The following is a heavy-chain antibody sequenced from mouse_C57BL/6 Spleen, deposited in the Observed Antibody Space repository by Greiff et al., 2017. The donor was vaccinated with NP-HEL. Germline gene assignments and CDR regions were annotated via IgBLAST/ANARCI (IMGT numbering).Heavy chain of an antibody. V-gene: IGHV1-20*01. CDR3: ARETVVAPAGFDV. J-gene: IGHJ1*03. D-gene: IGHD1-1*01. CDR1: GYSFTGYF. Sequence: VQLKESGPELVKPGDSVKISCKASGYSFTGYFMNWVMQSHGKSLEWIGRINPYNGDTFYNQKFKGKATLTVDKSSSTAHMELRSLTSEDSAVYYCARETVVAPAGFDVWGTGTTVTVSS. CDR2: INPYNGDT.